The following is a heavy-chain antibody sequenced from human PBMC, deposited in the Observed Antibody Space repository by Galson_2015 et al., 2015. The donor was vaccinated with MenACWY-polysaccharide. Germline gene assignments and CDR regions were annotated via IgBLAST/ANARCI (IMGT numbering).Heavy chain of an antibody. Sequence: SLRLSCAASGFNFNTHAMSWVRQAPGKGLEWVSGISGSGGGGFFAGSVEGRGTISRDKFRDKLYLPKNRLRGDDTALYYCAKDQVFEGCGTWYRGTGAPMYYFDSWGQGILVTVSS. CDR3: AKDQVFEGCGTWYRGTGAPMYYFDS. J-gene: IGHJ4*02. CDR1: GFNFNTHA. D-gene: IGHD6-13*01. V-gene: IGHV3-23*01. CDR2: ISGSGGGG.